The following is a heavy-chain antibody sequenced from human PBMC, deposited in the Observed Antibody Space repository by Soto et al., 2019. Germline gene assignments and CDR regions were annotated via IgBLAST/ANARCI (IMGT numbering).Heavy chain of an antibody. CDR3: AAWFGAFDY. J-gene: IGHJ4*02. D-gene: IGHD3-10*01. V-gene: IGHV3-30*03. CDR2: ISYDGSNK. CDR1: GFTFSSYG. Sequence: QVQLVESGGGVVQPGRSLRLSCAASGFTFSSYGMHWVRQAPGKGLEWVAVISYDGSNKYYADSVKGRFTISRDNSKNTLYLQMNSLRAEDTVVYDCAAWFGAFDYWGQGTLVTVSS.